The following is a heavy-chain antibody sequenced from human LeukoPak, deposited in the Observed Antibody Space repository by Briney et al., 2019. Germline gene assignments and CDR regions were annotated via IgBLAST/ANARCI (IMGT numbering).Heavy chain of an antibody. D-gene: IGHD3-9*01. CDR2: TYYMSKWYN. J-gene: IGHJ4*02. CDR1: GDSVSSNNGA. Sequence: SQTLSVTCAISGDSVSSNNGAWNWIRQSPSRGLEWLGRTYYMSKWYNDYAGSFISRITISPDTSKNQFSLQLDSVTPEDTAVYYCARDVGATGWHTFDYWGQGTLVTVSS. V-gene: IGHV6-1*01. CDR3: ARDVGATGWHTFDY.